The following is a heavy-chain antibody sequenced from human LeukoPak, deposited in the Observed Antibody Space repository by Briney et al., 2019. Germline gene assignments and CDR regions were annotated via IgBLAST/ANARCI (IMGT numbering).Heavy chain of an antibody. CDR3: ALAYGLDF. CDR1: GFTFTNFW. CDR2: INGDGRDR. J-gene: IGHJ6*02. V-gene: IGHV3-7*01. Sequence: GGSLRLSCAASGFTFTNFWMSWVRQAPGKGLGWVANINGDGRDRYYMDSLNGRFTNPRDNGKNAVYLQINSLRVEDTGIYYCALAYGLDFWGQGTTVTVSS.